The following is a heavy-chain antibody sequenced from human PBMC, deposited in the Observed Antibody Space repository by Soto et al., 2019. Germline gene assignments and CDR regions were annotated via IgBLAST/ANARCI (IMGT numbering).Heavy chain of an antibody. D-gene: IGHD6-13*01. CDR3: ARAAHESAAAAVRHYYYGMDV. J-gene: IGHJ6*02. V-gene: IGHV3-33*01. CDR1: GFTFIRYG. Sequence: ARSPRLSCAASGFTFIRYGMHWVRPDPGKGLDWLAVIWYDGSNKYYADSVKGRFTISRDNSKNTLYLQMNSLRAEDTAVYYCARAAHESAAAAVRHYYYGMDVGGQGTTVTV. CDR2: IWYDGSNK.